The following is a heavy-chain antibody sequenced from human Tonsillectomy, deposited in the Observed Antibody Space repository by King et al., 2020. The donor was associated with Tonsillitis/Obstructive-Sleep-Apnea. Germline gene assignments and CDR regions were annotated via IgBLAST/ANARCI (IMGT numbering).Heavy chain of an antibody. CDR2: ISSSSSYI. CDR1: GFTFSSYS. D-gene: IGHD3-3*01. V-gene: IGHV3-21*01. CDR3: ARDYDFWSGYYLF. Sequence: VQLVESGGGLVKPGGSLRLSCAASGFTFSSYSMNWVRQAPGKGREWVSSISSSSSYIYYADSVKGRFTISRDNAKNSLYLQMNSLRAEDTAVYYCARDYDFWSGYYLFWGQGTLVTVSS. J-gene: IGHJ4*02.